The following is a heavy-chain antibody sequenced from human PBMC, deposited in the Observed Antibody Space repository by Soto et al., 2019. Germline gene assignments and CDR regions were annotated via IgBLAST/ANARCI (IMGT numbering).Heavy chain of an antibody. V-gene: IGHV4-30-2*01. Sequence: VAEGSRTGRGYCRNSNQQPPGKGLGWLGDIYAPGSPDYKPSLKSRVTISLARSQNQFALKMPSVTAADTAVYSCVILCGVVLAVGDYWFDPWGQGTLVTVSS. J-gene: IGHJ5*02. CDR2: IYAPGSP. D-gene: IGHD3-10*02. CDR3: VILCGVVLAVGDYWFDP. CDR1: EGSRTGRGYC.